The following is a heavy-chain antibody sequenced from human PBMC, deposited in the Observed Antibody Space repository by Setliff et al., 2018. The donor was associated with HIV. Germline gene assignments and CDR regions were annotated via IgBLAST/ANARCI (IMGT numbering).Heavy chain of an antibody. D-gene: IGHD6-19*01. CDR1: GGSISSGGYY. CDR2: IYYSGST. V-gene: IGHV4-31*01. J-gene: IGHJ4*02. CDR3: ARPPTVAGENDY. Sequence: PSETLSLTCTVSGGSISSGGYYWSWIRQHPGKGLEWIGYIYYSGSTYYNPSLKSLVTISVDTSKNQFSLKLSSVTAADTAVYYCARPPTVAGENDYWGQGTLVTVSS.